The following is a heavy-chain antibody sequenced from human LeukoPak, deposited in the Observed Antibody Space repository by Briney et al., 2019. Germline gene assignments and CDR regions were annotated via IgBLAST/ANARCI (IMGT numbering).Heavy chain of an antibody. V-gene: IGHV4-34*01. CDR3: ARGVLLWFGTNNWFDP. D-gene: IGHD3-10*01. CDR1: GGSFSGYY. J-gene: IGHJ5*02. Sequence: SETLSLTCAVYGGSFSGYYWSWIRQPPGKGLEWIGEINHSGSTNYNPSLKSRVTISVDTSKNQFSLKPSSVTAADTAVYYCARGVLLWFGTNNWFDPWGQGTLVTVSS. CDR2: INHSGST.